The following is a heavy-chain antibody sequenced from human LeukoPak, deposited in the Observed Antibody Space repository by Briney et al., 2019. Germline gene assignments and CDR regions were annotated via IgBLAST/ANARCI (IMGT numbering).Heavy chain of an antibody. J-gene: IGHJ4*02. Sequence: GGSLRLSCAASGFTCSSYAMSWVRQAPGKGLEWVSAISGSGGSTYYADSVKGRFTISRDNSKNTLYLQMNSLRAEDTAVYYCAKDHPAYSSSWYFDYWGQGTLVTVSS. CDR3: AKDHPAYSSSWYFDY. D-gene: IGHD6-13*01. V-gene: IGHV3-23*01. CDR1: GFTCSSYA. CDR2: ISGSGGST.